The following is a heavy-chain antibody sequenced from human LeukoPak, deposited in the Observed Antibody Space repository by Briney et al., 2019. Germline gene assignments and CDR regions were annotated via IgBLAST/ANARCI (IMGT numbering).Heavy chain of an antibody. CDR1: GFTFSSHW. D-gene: IGHD3-22*01. CDR2: IKQDGSEK. Sequence: GGSLRLSCAASGFTFSSHWMSWVRQAPGKGLEWVTNIKQDGSEKYYVDSVKGRFTISRDNAKNSLYLQMNSLRAEDTAVYYCAREVRFYYDSSAQYVDYWGQGTLVTVSS. V-gene: IGHV3-7*01. J-gene: IGHJ4*02. CDR3: AREVRFYYDSSAQYVDY.